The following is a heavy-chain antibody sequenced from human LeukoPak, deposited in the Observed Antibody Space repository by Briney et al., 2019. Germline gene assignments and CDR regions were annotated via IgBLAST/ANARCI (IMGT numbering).Heavy chain of an antibody. CDR3: ATRGY. Sequence: PSETLSLTCTVSAGSISSDYWQWIRQPPGKGLEWVGYIYNSGNNHYNSSLKSRVTISIDTSKNQFSLKLASVTAADTAVYYCATRGYWGQGTLVAVSS. CDR1: AGSISSDY. D-gene: IGHD3-10*01. J-gene: IGHJ4*02. CDR2: IYNSGNN. V-gene: IGHV4-59*08.